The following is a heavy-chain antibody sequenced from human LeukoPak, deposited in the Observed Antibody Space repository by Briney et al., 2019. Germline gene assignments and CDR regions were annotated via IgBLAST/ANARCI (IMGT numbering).Heavy chain of an antibody. V-gene: IGHV3-23*01. D-gene: IGHD1-26*01. Sequence: GGSLRLSCAASGFTFSSYAMSWVRQAPGKGLEWVSAISGSGGSTYYADSVKGRFTISRDNSKNTLYLQVNSLRAEDTAVYYCAKVEGEGGSIDYFDYWGQGTLVTVSS. J-gene: IGHJ4*02. CDR3: AKVEGEGGSIDYFDY. CDR1: GFTFSSYA. CDR2: ISGSGGST.